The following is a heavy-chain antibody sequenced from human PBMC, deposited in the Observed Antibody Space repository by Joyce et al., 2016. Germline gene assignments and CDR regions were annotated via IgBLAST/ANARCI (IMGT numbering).Heavy chain of an antibody. Sequence: EVQLVESGGDLVQPGRSLRLSCTTSGFTFASYAMSWFRQAPGKGLDWVGFIRTKTYGGTAEYAAPVKGRFTISRDDSKSAVALVMDSLESEDTATYYCTRNHFVQWLIPDNWGQGTLVSVSS. V-gene: IGHV3-49*03. CDR1: GFTFASYA. CDR3: TRNHFVQWLIPDN. D-gene: IGHD6-19*01. J-gene: IGHJ4*02. CDR2: IRTKTYGGTA.